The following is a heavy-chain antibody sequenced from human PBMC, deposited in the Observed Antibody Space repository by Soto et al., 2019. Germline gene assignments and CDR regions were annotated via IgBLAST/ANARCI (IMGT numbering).Heavy chain of an antibody. CDR3: ARWGTMGGLDV. Sequence: QVQLVESGGGVVQPGTSLRLSCVGSGFTFRSYVIHWVRQAPGKGLEWVALTSYDGSGKYYGDSVRGRFTISRDNSRNTVDLQMDSLRLEDTALYYCARWGTMGGLDVWGQGTLVSVSS. CDR1: GFTFRSYV. D-gene: IGHD3-16*01. J-gene: IGHJ1*01. V-gene: IGHV3-30*19. CDR2: TSYDGSGK.